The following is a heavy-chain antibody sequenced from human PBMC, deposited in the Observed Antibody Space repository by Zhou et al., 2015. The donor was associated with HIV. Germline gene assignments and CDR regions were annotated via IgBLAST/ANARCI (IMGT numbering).Heavy chain of an antibody. D-gene: IGHD4-17*01. CDR2: IIPILGIA. Sequence: QVQLVQSGAEVKKPGSSVKVSCKASGGTFSSYTISWVRQAPGQGLEWMGRIIPILGIANYAQKFQGRVTITADKSTSTAYMELSSLRSEDTAVYYCARVTTSRNWYFDLWGRGTLVTVSS. CDR3: ARVTTSRNWYFDL. J-gene: IGHJ2*01. V-gene: IGHV1-69*02. CDR1: GGTFSSYT.